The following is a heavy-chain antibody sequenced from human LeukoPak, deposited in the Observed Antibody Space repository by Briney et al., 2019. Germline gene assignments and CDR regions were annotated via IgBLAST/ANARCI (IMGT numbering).Heavy chain of an antibody. Sequence: GGSLRLSCAASGFTFSSYWMSWVRQAPGKGLEWVANIKQDGSEKYYVDSVKGRFTISRDNSKNTLYLQMNSLRAEDTAVYYCAKDYGDYDSDYWGQGTLVTVSS. CDR3: AKDYGDYDSDY. D-gene: IGHD4-17*01. V-gene: IGHV3-7*03. CDR2: IKQDGSEK. J-gene: IGHJ4*02. CDR1: GFTFSSYW.